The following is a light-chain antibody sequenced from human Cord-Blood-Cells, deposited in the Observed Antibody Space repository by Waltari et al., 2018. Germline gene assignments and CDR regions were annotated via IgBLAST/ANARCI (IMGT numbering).Light chain of an antibody. J-gene: IGKJ4*01. CDR2: GAS. Sequence: DIVLTLSTGTLSLYPGERATLPCRASQSVSSSYLAWYQHKPGQAPRLLIYGASSRATGIPDRFSGSGSGTDFTLTISRLEPEDFAVYYCQQYGSSPTFGGGTKVEIK. CDR1: QSVSSSY. CDR3: QQYGSSPT. V-gene: IGKV3-20*01.